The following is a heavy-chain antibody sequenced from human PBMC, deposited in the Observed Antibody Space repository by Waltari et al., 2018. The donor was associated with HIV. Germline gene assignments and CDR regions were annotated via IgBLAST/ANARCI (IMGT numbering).Heavy chain of an antibody. Sequence: EVQLVESGGGLVQPGGSLRLSCAASGFTSRNYTMNWVRQDPGKGLEWVSYISRSSSSIFYADSVKGRFTISRDNAKNSLYLQMNSLRVEDTAVYYCARDINGGWGYWGQGTLVTVAS. CDR2: ISRSSSSI. D-gene: IGHD7-27*01. V-gene: IGHV3-48*01. J-gene: IGHJ4*02. CDR1: GFTSRNYT. CDR3: ARDINGGWGY.